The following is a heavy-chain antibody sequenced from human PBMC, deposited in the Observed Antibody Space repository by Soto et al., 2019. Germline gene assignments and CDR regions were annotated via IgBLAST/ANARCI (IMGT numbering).Heavy chain of an antibody. J-gene: IGHJ5*02. V-gene: IGHV4-39*01. CDR2: IYYSGST. CDR1: GGSISSSSYY. CDR3: ARHRGPMVRGVISNWFDP. D-gene: IGHD3-10*01. Sequence: PSETLSLTCTVSGGSISSSSYYWGWIRQPPGKGLDWIGSIYYSGSTYYNPSLKSRVTISVETYKNQFSLKLSSVTAADTAVYYCARHRGPMVRGVISNWFDPWGQGTLVTLSS.